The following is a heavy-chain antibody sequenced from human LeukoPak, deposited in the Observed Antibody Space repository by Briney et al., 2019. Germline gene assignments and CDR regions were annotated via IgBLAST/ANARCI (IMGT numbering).Heavy chain of an antibody. J-gene: IGHJ4*02. V-gene: IGHV1-46*01. CDR2: INPSGGST. CDR1: GYTFTSYY. D-gene: IGHD6-19*01. CDR3: ARARAVAGVDY. Sequence: ASVKVSCKASGYTFTSYYMHWVRQAPGQGLEWMGIINPSGGSTSYAQKFQGSVTMTRDTSTSTVYMELSSLRSEDTAVYYCARARAVAGVDYWGQGTLVTVSS.